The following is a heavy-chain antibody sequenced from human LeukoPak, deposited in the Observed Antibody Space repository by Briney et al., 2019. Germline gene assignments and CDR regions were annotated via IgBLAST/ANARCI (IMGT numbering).Heavy chain of an antibody. V-gene: IGHV3-30*02. D-gene: IGHD3-10*01. J-gene: IGHJ6*03. CDR1: GFTFSSYG. Sequence: GGSLRLSCAASGFTFSSYGMHWVRQAPGKGLEWVAFIRYDGSNKYYADSVKGRFTISRDNSKNTLYLQMNSLRTEDTALYYCAKDGSGSYWAPYYYYYYMDVWGKGTTVTISS. CDR3: AKDGSGSYWAPYYYYYYMDV. CDR2: IRYDGSNK.